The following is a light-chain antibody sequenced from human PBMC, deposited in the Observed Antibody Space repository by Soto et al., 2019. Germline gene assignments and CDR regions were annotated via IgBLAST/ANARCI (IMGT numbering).Light chain of an antibody. Sequence: EIVMTQSPATLSVSPGERATLSCRASQSVSSNLAWFQQKPGQAPRLLIYGASTRDTGIPARFRGSGSGTEFTLTISSLQSEDFAVYHCQQYNKWPPTFGQGTKVDVK. CDR1: QSVSSN. V-gene: IGKV3-15*01. CDR2: GAS. J-gene: IGKJ1*01. CDR3: QQYNKWPPT.